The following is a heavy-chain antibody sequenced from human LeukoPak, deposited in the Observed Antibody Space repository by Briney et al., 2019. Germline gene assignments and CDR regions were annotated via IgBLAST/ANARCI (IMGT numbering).Heavy chain of an antibody. J-gene: IGHJ3*02. CDR3: ARVEGPDTTIVVSDAFDI. D-gene: IGHD3-22*01. V-gene: IGHV1-24*01. CDR1: GYTLTELS. Sequence: GASVKVSCKVSGYTLTELSMHWVRQAPGKGLEWMGGFDPEDGETIYAQKLQGRVTMTTDTSTSTAYMELRSLRSDDTAVYYCARVEGPDTTIVVSDAFDIWGQGTMVTVSS. CDR2: FDPEDGET.